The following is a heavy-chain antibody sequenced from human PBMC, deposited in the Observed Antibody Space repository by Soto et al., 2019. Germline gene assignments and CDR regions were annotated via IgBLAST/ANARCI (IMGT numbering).Heavy chain of an antibody. Sequence: GGSLRLSCAASGFTFSSYAMSWVRQAPGKGLEWVSAISGSGGSTYYADSVKGRFTISRDNSKNTLYLQMNSLRAEDTAVYYCANPEGGHIVVVPAALNYWGQGTLVTVSS. CDR3: ANPEGGHIVVVPAALNY. V-gene: IGHV3-23*01. J-gene: IGHJ4*02. CDR1: GFTFSSYA. D-gene: IGHD2-2*01. CDR2: ISGSGGST.